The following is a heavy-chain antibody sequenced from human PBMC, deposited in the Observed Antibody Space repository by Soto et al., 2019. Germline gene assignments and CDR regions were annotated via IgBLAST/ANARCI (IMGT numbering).Heavy chain of an antibody. CDR2: ISGSGGST. Sequence: GGSLRLSCAASGFTFSSYAMSWVRQAPGKGLEWVSAISGSGGSTYYAASVKGRSTISRDNSKNTLYLQMNSLRAEDTAVYYCAKDLSSSWYGGYFDYWGQGTLVTVSS. D-gene: IGHD6-13*01. CDR3: AKDLSSSWYGGYFDY. J-gene: IGHJ4*02. CDR1: GFTFSSYA. V-gene: IGHV3-23*01.